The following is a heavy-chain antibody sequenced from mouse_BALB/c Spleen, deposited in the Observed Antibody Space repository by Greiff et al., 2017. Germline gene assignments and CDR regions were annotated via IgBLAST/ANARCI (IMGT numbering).Heavy chain of an antibody. CDR1: GFSLTSYG. Sequence: VQGVESGPRLVQPSQSLSITCTVSGFSLTSYGVLWVSQSPGKGLEWLGVIWRGGSTDYNAAFMSRLSITKDNSKSQVFFKMTSLQAADTAIYSCAILLSFDYWGQGTTLTVSS. V-gene: IGHV2-5-1*01. D-gene: IGHD3-3*01. CDR2: IWRGGST. J-gene: IGHJ2*01. CDR3: AILLSFDY.